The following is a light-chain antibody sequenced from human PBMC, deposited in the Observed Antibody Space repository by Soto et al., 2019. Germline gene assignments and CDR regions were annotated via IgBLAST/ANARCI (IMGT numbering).Light chain of an antibody. Sequence: DIVMTQSPLSLPVTPGEPASISCRSSQSLLHSNGYNYLNWYLQKPGQSPQLLIYLGSFRASGVPDRFSGSGSCTDFTLKISRVEAEDVGVYYCMQALQAPLTFGGGTRVEIK. J-gene: IGKJ4*01. CDR1: QSLLHSNGYNY. CDR3: MQALQAPLT. CDR2: LGS. V-gene: IGKV2-28*01.